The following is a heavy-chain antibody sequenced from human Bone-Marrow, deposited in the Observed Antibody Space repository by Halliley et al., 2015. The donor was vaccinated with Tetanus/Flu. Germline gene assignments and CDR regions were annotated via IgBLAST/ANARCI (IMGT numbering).Heavy chain of an antibody. CDR1: GGSISSSSYY. Sequence: TLSLTCTTSGGSISSSSYYWGWVRQPPGKGLEWIGSIYYNGDPFYKPSLKSRVTISVDTPKNQFSLKLRYVTAADSGVYYCARRLGYCSSTSCNFDYWGQGTLVTVSS. D-gene: IGHD2-2*01. V-gene: IGHV4-39*01. CDR2: IYYNGDP. J-gene: IGHJ4*02. CDR3: ARRLGYCSSTSCNFDY.